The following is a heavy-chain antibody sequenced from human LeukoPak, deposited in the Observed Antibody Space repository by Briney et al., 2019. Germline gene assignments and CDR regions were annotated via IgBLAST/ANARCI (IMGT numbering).Heavy chain of an antibody. J-gene: IGHJ4*02. D-gene: IGHD3-22*01. CDR1: GGSISSYY. CDR3: VVHYYDSSGYKDY. Sequence: SETLSLTYTVSGGSISSYYWSWIRQPPGKGLEWIGYIYYSGSTNYNPSLKSRVTISVDTSKNQFSLKLSSVTAADTAVYYCVVHYYDSSGYKDYWGQGTLVTVSS. CDR2: IYYSGST. V-gene: IGHV4-59*01.